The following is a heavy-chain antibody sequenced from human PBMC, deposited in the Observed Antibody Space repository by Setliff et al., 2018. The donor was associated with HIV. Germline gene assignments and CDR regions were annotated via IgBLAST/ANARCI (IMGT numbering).Heavy chain of an antibody. CDR1: GYSITNGYY. CDR3: ARMEPPYCGGDCYSGVGY. D-gene: IGHD2-21*02. J-gene: IGHJ4*02. V-gene: IGHV4-38-2*02. Sequence: SETLSLTCSVSGYSITNGYYWGWFRQSPGKGLEWIATIYQTGSIYYNPSLQNRVTLLLDMSKNQFSLKLSSVTAADTAVYYCARMEPPYCGGDCYSGVGYWGQGTLVTVSS. CDR2: IYQTGSI.